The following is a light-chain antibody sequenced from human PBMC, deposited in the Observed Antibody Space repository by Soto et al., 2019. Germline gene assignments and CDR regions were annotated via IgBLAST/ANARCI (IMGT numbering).Light chain of an antibody. CDR3: HQAGSWPIT. CDR1: QGINNW. V-gene: IGKV1-12*01. J-gene: IGKJ5*01. Sequence: DLQMSQSQTYVPASVGDQVTITCRASQGINNWLAWYQQKPGKAPNLLIYTGSSLPSGVPSRFSGSGSGTDFTLTINSLQPEDFATYYCHQAGSWPITFGQGTRLEIK. CDR2: TGS.